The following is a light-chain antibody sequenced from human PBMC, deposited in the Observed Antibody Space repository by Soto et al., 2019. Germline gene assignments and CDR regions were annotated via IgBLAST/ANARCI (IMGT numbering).Light chain of an antibody. Sequence: EIVLTQSPATLSLSPGERATLSCRASQSVSSYLAWYQQKPGQAPRLLIYDASNRAPGIPARFSGSSSGTALTPPISSLEHEDFAVYYCQQRSNWPPYTFGQGTKLEIK. CDR1: QSVSSY. V-gene: IGKV3-11*01. CDR3: QQRSNWPPYT. J-gene: IGKJ2*01. CDR2: DAS.